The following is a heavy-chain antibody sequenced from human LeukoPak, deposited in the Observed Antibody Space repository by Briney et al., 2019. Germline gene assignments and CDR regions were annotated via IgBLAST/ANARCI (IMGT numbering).Heavy chain of an antibody. CDR1: GVTFSSYS. J-gene: IGHJ3*02. Sequence: GGSLRLSCATSGVTFSSYSMTWVRQAPGKGLDWVSSINSYSSDIYYADSVKGRSTTSRDNAKNSLYLQMNSLRAEDTAVYYCARKRSPGAFDIWGQGTMVTVSS. CDR2: INSYSSDI. CDR3: ARKRSPGAFDI. V-gene: IGHV3-21*01.